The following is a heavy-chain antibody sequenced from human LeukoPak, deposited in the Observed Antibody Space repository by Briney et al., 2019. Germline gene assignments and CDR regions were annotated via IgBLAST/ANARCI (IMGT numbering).Heavy chain of an antibody. J-gene: IGHJ4*02. CDR1: GFTVSPNY. V-gene: IGHV3-53*01. Sequence: GGSLRLSCAASGFTVSPNYMSWVRQAPGKGLEWVSVIYGGGSTYYADSVRDRFTISRDNSKNALYLQMNSLRDEDTAVYYCARDVGGYGTKGSYFDYWGQGTLVTVSS. CDR3: ARDVGGYGTKGSYFDY. CDR2: IYGGGST. D-gene: IGHD5-12*01.